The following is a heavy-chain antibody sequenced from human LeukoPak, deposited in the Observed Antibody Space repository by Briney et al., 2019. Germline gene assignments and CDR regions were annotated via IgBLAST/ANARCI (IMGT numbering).Heavy chain of an antibody. CDR3: ARTSSSSWSYGMDV. CDR2: IYPSGST. CDR1: DXSISSYY. V-gene: IGHV4-4*07. J-gene: IGHJ6*02. D-gene: IGHD6-13*01. Sequence: SETLSLTCTVSDXSISSYYWSWIRQPAGKGLEWIGRIYPSGSTIYNPSLKSRVTMSVDTSKNQFSLKLSSVTAADTAVYYCARTSSSSWSYGMDVWGQGTTVTVSS.